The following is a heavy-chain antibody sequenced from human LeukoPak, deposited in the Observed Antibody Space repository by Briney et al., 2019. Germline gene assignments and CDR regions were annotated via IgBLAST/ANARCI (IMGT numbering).Heavy chain of an antibody. CDR1: GFTFSIYG. CDR2: ISDNGGNT. V-gene: IGHV3-21*01. D-gene: IGHD2-15*01. Sequence: KTGGSLRLSCAASGFTFSIYGMGWVRQAPGKGLEWVSSISDNGGNTYYADSVKGRFTISRDNAKNSLYLQMHSLRAEDTAVYYCGRQAAPDYWGQGTLVTVSS. J-gene: IGHJ4*02. CDR3: GRQAAPDY.